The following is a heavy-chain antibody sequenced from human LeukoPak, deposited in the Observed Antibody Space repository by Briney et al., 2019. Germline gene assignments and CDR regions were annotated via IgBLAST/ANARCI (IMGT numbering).Heavy chain of an antibody. J-gene: IGHJ6*02. CDR1: GGSFSGYY. CDR3: ATSSWYPLRYYYGMDV. CDR2: INHSGST. Sequence: SETLSLTCAVYGGSFSGYYWSWIRQPPGKGLEWIGEINHSGSTNYNPSLKSRVTISVDTSKNQFSLKLSSVTAADTAVYYCATSSWYPLRYYYGMDVWGQGTTVTVSS. V-gene: IGHV4-34*01. D-gene: IGHD6-13*01.